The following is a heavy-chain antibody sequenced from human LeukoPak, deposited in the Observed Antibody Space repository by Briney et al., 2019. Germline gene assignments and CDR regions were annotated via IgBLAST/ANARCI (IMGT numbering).Heavy chain of an antibody. J-gene: IGHJ5*02. CDR1: GFTFSSYS. Sequence: PGGSLRLSCAASGFTFSSYSMNWVRQAPGKGLEWVSSISSSSSYIYYADSVKGRFTISRDNAKNSLYLEMDSLRAEDTAVYYCARVDAIDYSDYEANWFDPWGQGTLVTVSS. CDR2: ISSSSSYI. V-gene: IGHV3-21*01. D-gene: IGHD4-11*01. CDR3: ARVDAIDYSDYEANWFDP.